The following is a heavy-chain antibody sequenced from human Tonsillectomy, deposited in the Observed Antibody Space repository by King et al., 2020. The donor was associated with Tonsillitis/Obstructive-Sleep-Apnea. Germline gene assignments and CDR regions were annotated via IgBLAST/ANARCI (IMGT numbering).Heavy chain of an antibody. CDR2: IYYSGTT. D-gene: IGHD4-17*01. V-gene: IGHV4-59*01. CDR3: ARTSLDYGDYEFTYYMDV. Sequence: VQLQESGPGLVKPSETLSLTCTVSDDSISSYYWSWIRQPPGKGLEWIAYIYYSGTTNYNSSLKSRVTISLDTSKNQFSLKLSSVTAADTAVYYCARTSLDYGDYEFTYYMDVWGKGTTVSVSS. CDR1: DDSISSYY. J-gene: IGHJ6*03.